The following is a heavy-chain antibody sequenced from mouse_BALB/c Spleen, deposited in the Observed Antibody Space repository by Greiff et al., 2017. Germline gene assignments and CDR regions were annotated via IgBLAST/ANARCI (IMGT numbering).Heavy chain of an antibody. CDR2: ISYDGSN. Sequence: VQLQQSGPGLVKPSQSLSLTCSVTGYSITSGYYWNWIRQFPGNKLEWMGYISYDGSNNYNPSLKNRISITRDTSKNQFFLKLNSVTTEDTATYYCARDYRYDYAMDYWGQGTSVTVSS. J-gene: IGHJ4*01. CDR3: ARDYRYDYAMDY. V-gene: IGHV3-6*02. D-gene: IGHD2-14*01. CDR1: GYSITSGYY.